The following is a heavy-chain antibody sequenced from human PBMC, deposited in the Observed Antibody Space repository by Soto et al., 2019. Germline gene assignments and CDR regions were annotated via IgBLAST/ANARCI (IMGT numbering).Heavy chain of an antibody. D-gene: IGHD6-19*01. J-gene: IGHJ3*02. Sequence: PGGSLRLSCAASGFTFSSYGMHWVRQAPGKGLEWVAVIWYDGSNKYYADSVKGRFTISRDNSKNTLYLQMNSLRAEDMAVFYCARTPDHSGWYSHAFDIWGQGTMVTVS. V-gene: IGHV3-33*01. CDR1: GFTFSSYG. CDR3: ARTPDHSGWYSHAFDI. CDR2: IWYDGSNK.